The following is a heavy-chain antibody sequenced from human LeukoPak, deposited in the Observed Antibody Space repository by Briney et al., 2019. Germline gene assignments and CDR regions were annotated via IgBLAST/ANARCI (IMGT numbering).Heavy chain of an antibody. CDR3: AKPRKGYTAMVPPSHFDY. CDR1: GFTFSSYA. D-gene: IGHD5-18*01. CDR2: ISGSGGST. V-gene: IGHV3-23*01. Sequence: GGSLRLSCAASGFTFSSYAMSWVRQAPGKGLEWVSAISGSGGSTYYADSVKGRFTISRDNSKNTLYLQMNSLRAEDTAVYYCAKPRKGYTAMVPPSHFDYWGQGTLVTVSS. J-gene: IGHJ4*02.